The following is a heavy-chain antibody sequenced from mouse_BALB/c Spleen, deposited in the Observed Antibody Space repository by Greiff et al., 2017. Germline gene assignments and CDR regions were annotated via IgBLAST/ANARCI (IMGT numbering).Heavy chain of an antibody. CDR2: IDPSDSET. CDR1: GYTFTSYW. Sequence: QVQLQQPGAELVKPGAPVKLSCKASGYTFTSYWMNWVKQRPGRGLEWIGRIDPSDSETHYNQKFKDKATLTVDKSSSTAYIQLSSLTSEDSAVYYCARVSTATQFDYWGQGTTLTVSS. J-gene: IGHJ2*01. D-gene: IGHD1-2*01. CDR3: ARVSTATQFDY. V-gene: IGHV1-69*02.